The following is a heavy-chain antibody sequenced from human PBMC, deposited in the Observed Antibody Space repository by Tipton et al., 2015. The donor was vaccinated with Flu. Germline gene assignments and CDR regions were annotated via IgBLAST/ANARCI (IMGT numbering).Heavy chain of an antibody. CDR3: ASGAPKEYRPGELLFKN. D-gene: IGHD3-10*01. CDR2: IYYSGST. Sequence: TLSLTCTVSGGSISSYYWSWIRQPPGKGLEWIGYIYYSGSTNYNPSLKSRVTISVDTSKNQFSLKLSSVTAADTAVYYCASGAPKEYRPGELLFKNWGQGTLVTVSS. CDR1: GGSISSYY. V-gene: IGHV4-59*08. J-gene: IGHJ4*02.